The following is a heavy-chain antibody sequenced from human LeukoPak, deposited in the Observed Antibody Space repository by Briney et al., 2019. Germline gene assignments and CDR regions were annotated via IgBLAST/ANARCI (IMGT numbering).Heavy chain of an antibody. Sequence: GSLRLSCAASGFTFRQYAMSWIRQPPGKGLEWIGYIYYSGSTNYNPSLKSRVTISVDTSKNQFSLKLSSVTAADTAVYYCARQHYYGSGSRYAFDIWGQGTMVTVSS. D-gene: IGHD3-10*01. J-gene: IGHJ3*02. CDR3: ARQHYYGSGSRYAFDI. V-gene: IGHV4-59*08. CDR1: GFTFRQYA. CDR2: IYYSGST.